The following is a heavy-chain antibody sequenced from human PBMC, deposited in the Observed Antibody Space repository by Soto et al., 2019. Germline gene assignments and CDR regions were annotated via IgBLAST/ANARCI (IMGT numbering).Heavy chain of an antibody. CDR3: ARGLFTWCEDSGGWHYFHS. CDR1: GASIRRNY. Sequence: SETLSLTCTVSGASIRRNYWSWIRQRPGKGLEWIGYIYYSGSTNYNPSLKSRVTISVDTSKNQFSLKLSSVTAADTAVYYCARGLFTWCEDSGGWHYFHSWGYGTLVT. J-gene: IGHJ4*01. V-gene: IGHV4-59*08. CDR2: IYYSGST. D-gene: IGHD3-10*01.